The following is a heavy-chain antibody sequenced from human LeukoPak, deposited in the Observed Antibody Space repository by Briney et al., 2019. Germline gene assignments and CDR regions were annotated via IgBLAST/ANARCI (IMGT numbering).Heavy chain of an antibody. CDR3: ATRSDGFPY. D-gene: IGHD2-15*01. CDR1: GFTFSSYG. CDR2: IWYDGSNK. V-gene: IGHV3-33*01. Sequence: GRSLRLSCAASGFTFSSYGMHWVRQAPGKGLEWVAVIWYDGSNKYYADSVKGRFTVSRDNSKNTLYLQMNSLRAEDTALYYCATRSDGFPYWGQGTLVTVSS. J-gene: IGHJ4*02.